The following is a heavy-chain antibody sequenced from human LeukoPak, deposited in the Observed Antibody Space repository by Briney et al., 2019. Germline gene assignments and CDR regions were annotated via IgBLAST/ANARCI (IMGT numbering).Heavy chain of an antibody. Sequence: SETLSLTCTVSGGSISSDDYYWSWIRQPPGKGPEWIGYIYHSGSTYYNPSLKSRVTISVDTSKNQFSLKLSSVTAADTAVYYCARASVTYYYYYMDVWGKGTTVTVSS. CDR3: ARASVTYYYYYMDV. J-gene: IGHJ6*03. CDR1: GGSISSDDYY. CDR2: IYHSGST. D-gene: IGHD4-11*01. V-gene: IGHV4-61*08.